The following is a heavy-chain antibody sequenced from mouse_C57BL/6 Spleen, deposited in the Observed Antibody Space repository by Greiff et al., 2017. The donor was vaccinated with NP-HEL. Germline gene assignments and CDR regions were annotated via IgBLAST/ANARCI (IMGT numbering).Heavy chain of an antibody. V-gene: IGHV1-59*01. D-gene: IGHD2-1*01. CDR1: GYTFTSYW. Sequence: VQLQQPGAELVRPGTSVKLSCKASGYTFTSYWMHWVKQRPGQGLEWIGVIDPSDSYTNYNQKFKGKATLTVDTSSSTAYMQLSSLTSEDSAVYFCASYFYAMDYWGQGTSVTVSS. CDR3: ASYFYAMDY. J-gene: IGHJ4*01. CDR2: IDPSDSYT.